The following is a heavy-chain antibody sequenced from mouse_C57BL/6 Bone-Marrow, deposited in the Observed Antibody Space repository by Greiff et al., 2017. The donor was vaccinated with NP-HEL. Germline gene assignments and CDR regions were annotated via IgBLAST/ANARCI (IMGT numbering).Heavy chain of an antibody. CDR2: ISDGGSYT. CDR1: GFTFSSYA. D-gene: IGHD2-1*01. J-gene: IGHJ2*01. CDR3: ARDGNYEGY. V-gene: IGHV5-4*01. Sequence: EVMLVESGGGLVKPGGSLKLSCAASGFTFSSYAMSWVRQTPEKRLEWVATISDGGSYTYYPDNVKGRFTISRDNAKNNLYLQMSHLKSEDTAMYYCARDGNYEGYWGQGTTLTVSS.